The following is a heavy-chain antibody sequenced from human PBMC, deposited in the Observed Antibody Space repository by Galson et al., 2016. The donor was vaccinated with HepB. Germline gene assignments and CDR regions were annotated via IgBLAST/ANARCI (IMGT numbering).Heavy chain of an antibody. D-gene: IGHD3-22*01. J-gene: IGHJ4*02. CDR2: IYPGDSDS. CDR1: GYSFTNYW. V-gene: IGHV5-51*01. Sequence: QSGAEVKKPGESLTISCKGSGYSFTNYWIGWVRQMPGKGLEWMGIIYPGDSDSRYSPSFQGQVTMSADKSISAAYLQWSSLRASDTAMYYCARLGYYDTSGYDYWGQGTLVTVSS. CDR3: ARLGYYDTSGYDY.